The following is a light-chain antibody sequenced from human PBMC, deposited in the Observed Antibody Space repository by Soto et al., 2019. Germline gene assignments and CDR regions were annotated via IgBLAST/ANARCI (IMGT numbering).Light chain of an antibody. V-gene: IGKV1-39*01. CDR1: QSISSY. CDR2: AAS. Sequence: DIQMTQSPSSLSASVGDRVTITFLASQSISSYLNWYQQKPGKAPKLLIYAASSLQSGVPSRFSGSGSGTDFTLTISSLQPEDFATYYCQQSYSTPLTFGGGTKVGIK. CDR3: QQSYSTPLT. J-gene: IGKJ4*01.